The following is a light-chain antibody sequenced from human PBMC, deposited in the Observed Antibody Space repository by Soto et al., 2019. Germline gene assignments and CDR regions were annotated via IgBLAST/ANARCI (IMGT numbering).Light chain of an antibody. V-gene: IGKV1-12*01. CDR1: QNIDNW. J-gene: IGKJ5*01. CDR3: QQCNSFPIT. CDR2: SAY. Sequence: DIQMTQSPSSVSASVGDRVTITCRARQNIDNWLAWYQQKPGKAPHLLIYSAYTLQNGVPSRFRCNGAGTAFTLNSSNLHSEDFSTYYCQQCNSFPITFGHGTRLEI.